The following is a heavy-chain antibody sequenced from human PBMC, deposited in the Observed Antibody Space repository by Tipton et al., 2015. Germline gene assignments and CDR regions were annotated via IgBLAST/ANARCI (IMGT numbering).Heavy chain of an antibody. D-gene: IGHD4-17*01. CDR3: ARNDYGDYHFDY. J-gene: IGHJ4*02. CDR2: ISAYNGNT. Sequence: QSGAEVKKPGASVKVSCKASGYTFAIYGISWVRQAPGQGLEWMGWISAYNGNTNYAQKLQGRVTMTTDTSTSTAYMEVRSLRSDDTAVYYCARNDYGDYHFDYWGQGTLVTVSS. CDR1: GYTFAIYG. V-gene: IGHV1-18*01.